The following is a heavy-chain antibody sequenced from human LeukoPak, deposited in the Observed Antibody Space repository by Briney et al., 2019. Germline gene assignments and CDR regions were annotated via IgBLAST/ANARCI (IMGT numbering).Heavy chain of an antibody. J-gene: IGHJ3*02. D-gene: IGHD2-15*01. CDR1: GFTFSSYA. CDR2: ISGSGGST. V-gene: IGHV3-23*01. Sequence: GGSLILSCAASGFTFSSYAMSWVRQAPGKGLEWVSAISGSGGSTYYADSVKGRFTISRDNSKNTLYLQMNSLRAEDTAVYYCAKGFYWENCRGGSCYIIDAFDIWGQGTMVTVSS. CDR3: AKGFYWENCRGGSCYIIDAFDI.